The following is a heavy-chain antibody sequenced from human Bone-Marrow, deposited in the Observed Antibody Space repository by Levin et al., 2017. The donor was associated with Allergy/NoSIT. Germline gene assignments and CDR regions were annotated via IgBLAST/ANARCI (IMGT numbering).Heavy chain of an antibody. V-gene: IGHV4-39*01. CDR1: GASISSGSYY. D-gene: IGHD6-19*01. CDR2: VYYSGST. CDR3: ARHKSAGGTGEMGALRPLMIAVTGTGWFDP. J-gene: IGHJ5*02. Sequence: SQTLSLTCTVSGASISSGSYYWAWIRQSPDKGLEWIGSVYYSGSTNINPSLKSRVAISVDSSKTHFSLKLRSVTATDTAVYYCARHKSAGGTGEMGALRPLMIAVTGTGWFDPWGQGTLVTVSS.